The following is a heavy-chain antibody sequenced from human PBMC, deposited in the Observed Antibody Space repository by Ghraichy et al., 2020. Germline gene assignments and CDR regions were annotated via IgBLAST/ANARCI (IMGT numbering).Heavy chain of an antibody. CDR2: IYTSGST. CDR1: GGSISSGSYY. Sequence: SETLSLTCTVSGGSISSGSYYWSWIRQPAGKGLEWIGRIYTSGSTNYNPSLKSRVTISVDTSKNQFSLKLSSVTAADTAVYYCAGENYDYVWGSYRRGMNWFDPWGQGTLVTVSS. V-gene: IGHV4-61*02. CDR3: AGENYDYVWGSYRRGMNWFDP. J-gene: IGHJ5*02. D-gene: IGHD3-16*01.